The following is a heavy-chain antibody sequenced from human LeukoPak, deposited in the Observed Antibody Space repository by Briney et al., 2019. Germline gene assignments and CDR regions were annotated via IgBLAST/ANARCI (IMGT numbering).Heavy chain of an antibody. CDR2: IYHSGST. Sequence: SETLSLTCTVSGGSISSSSYYWGWIRQPPGKGLEWIGSIYHSGSTYYNPSLKSRVTISVDTSKNQFSLKLSSVTAADTAVYYCARAQGADPSRVDYWGQGTLVTVSS. V-gene: IGHV4-39*07. D-gene: IGHD1-26*01. J-gene: IGHJ4*02. CDR3: ARAQGADPSRVDY. CDR1: GGSISSSSYY.